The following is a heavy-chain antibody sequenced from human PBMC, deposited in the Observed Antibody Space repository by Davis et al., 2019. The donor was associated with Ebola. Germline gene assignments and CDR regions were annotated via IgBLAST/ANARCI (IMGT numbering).Heavy chain of an antibody. D-gene: IGHD3-22*01. J-gene: IGHJ3*02. CDR1: RFPFTTYT. CDR3: ASAVVRYYDSSGYYYVYSSSAFDI. V-gene: IGHV3-21*01. CDR2: ISAYGDHI. Sequence: GESLKISCAASRFPFTTYTMNWVRQAPGKGLEWVSSISAYGDHISYVDSVKGRFTISRDNAKNTLYLQMNSLRAEDTAVYYCASAVVRYYDSSGYYYVYSSSAFDIWGQGTMVTVSS.